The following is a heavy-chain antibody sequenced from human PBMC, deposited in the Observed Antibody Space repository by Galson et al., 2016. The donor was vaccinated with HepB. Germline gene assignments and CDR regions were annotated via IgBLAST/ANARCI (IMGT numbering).Heavy chain of an antibody. J-gene: IGHJ5*02. CDR1: GYTFTSYD. D-gene: IGHD2-15*01. CDR2: MNPDSSKT. CDR3: ARGFGYCSGGRCAAGDFFDT. V-gene: IGHV1-8*01. Sequence: SVKVSCKASGYTFTSYDINWVRQATGQGLEWLGWMNPDSSKTGYVQKFQGRITMTTNTAINTAYLEVTGLRSEDTAVYCCARGFGYCSGGRCAAGDFFDTWGQGTPVTGSS.